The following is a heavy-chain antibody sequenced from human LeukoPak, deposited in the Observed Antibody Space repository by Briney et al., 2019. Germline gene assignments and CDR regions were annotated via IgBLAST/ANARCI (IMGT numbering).Heavy chain of an antibody. CDR2: ISGSGGST. CDR1: GFTFSSYA. CDR3: AKALVGATANNWFDP. Sequence: PGGSLRLSCAASGFTFSSYAMSWVRQAPGKGLEWVSAISGSGGSTYYADSVKGRFTISRDNSKNTLYLQMNSLRAEDTAVYYCAKALVGATANNWFDPWGQGTLVTVSS. V-gene: IGHV3-23*01. D-gene: IGHD1-26*01. J-gene: IGHJ5*02.